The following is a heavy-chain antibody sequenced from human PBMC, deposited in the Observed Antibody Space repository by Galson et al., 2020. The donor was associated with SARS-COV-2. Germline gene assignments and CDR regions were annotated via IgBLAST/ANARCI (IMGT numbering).Heavy chain of an antibody. CDR3: ATKYCSPNSCFSYYYYGVDV. V-gene: IGHV3-23*03. CDR1: EFIFSSYA. CDR2: THSGGST. D-gene: IGHD2-15*01. J-gene: IGHJ6*02. Sequence: GGSLRLSCAASEFIFSSYAMTWVRQAPRKGLELVSVTHSGGSTYYADSVKGRFTISRDNSKNTLYLQMNSLRPEDTAIYFCATKYCSPNSCFSYYYYGVDVWGQGTTVTVSS.